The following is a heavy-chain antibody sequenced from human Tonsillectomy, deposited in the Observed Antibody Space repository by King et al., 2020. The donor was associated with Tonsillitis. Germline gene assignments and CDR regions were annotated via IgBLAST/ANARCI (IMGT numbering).Heavy chain of an antibody. Sequence: QLQESGPGLVKPSETLSLTCTVSGGSISSSSYYWGWIRQPPGKGLEWIGSIYYSGSTYYNPSLKSRVTISVDTSKNQFSLKLSSVTAADTPVYYFARHVGLPVGGLLAFDIWGQGTMVPVSS. CDR1: GGSISSSSYY. D-gene: IGHD2-21*02. J-gene: IGHJ3*02. V-gene: IGHV4-39*07. CDR2: IYYSGST. CDR3: ARHVGLPVGGLLAFDI.